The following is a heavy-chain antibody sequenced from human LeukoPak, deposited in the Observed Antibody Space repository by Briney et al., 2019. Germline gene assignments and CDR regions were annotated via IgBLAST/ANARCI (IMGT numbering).Heavy chain of an antibody. CDR1: GFTFSSYA. D-gene: IGHD5-18*01. CDR3: AKQKGIRGYSYGYGFDY. V-gene: IGHV3-23*01. Sequence: QAGGSLRLSCAASGFTFSSYAMSWVRQAPGKGLEWVSAISGSGGSTYYADSVKGRFTISRDNSKNTLYLQMNSLRAEDTAVYYCAKQKGIRGYSYGYGFDYWGQGTLVTVSS. CDR2: ISGSGGST. J-gene: IGHJ4*02.